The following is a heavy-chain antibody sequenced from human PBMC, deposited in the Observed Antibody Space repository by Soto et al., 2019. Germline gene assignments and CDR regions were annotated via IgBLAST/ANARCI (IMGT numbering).Heavy chain of an antibody. CDR1: GFSFEIYW. CDR2: ISADGSEE. V-gene: IGHV3-7*01. D-gene: IGHD3-10*01. CDR3: ARENWFYDY. J-gene: IGHJ4*02. Sequence: EVHLVESGGGLVQPGGSLRLSCAASGFSFEIYWMGWVRQAPGKGLEWVANISADGSEEYYLDSVKGRFTISRDNAKNSVYLQMNSLVGDDTAVYFCARENWFYDYWGQGTPVTVSS.